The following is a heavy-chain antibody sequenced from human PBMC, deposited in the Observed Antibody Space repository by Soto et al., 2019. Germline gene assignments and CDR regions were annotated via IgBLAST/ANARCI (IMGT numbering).Heavy chain of an antibody. J-gene: IGHJ5*02. CDR1: GGSISSGGYY. CDR3: ARSNSAAAGRRFVGWFDP. D-gene: IGHD6-13*01. CDR2: IYYSGST. Sequence: SETLSLTCTVSGGSISSGGYYWSWIRQHPGKGLEWIGYIYYSGSTYYNPSLKSRVTISVDTSKNQFSLKLSSVTAADTAVYYCARSNSAAAGRRFVGWFDPWGQGTLVTVSS. V-gene: IGHV4-31*03.